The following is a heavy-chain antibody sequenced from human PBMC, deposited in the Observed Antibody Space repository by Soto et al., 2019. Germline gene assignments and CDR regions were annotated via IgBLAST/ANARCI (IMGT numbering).Heavy chain of an antibody. J-gene: IGHJ4*02. V-gene: IGHV3-23*01. CDR2: ITYTGVST. Sequence: GGSLRLSCAASEFSFDDYCMSWVRQAPGKGLEWVSSITYTGVSTYYVDSVKGRFTISRDNSKDTLYLQMNSLRAEDTAIYYCAKASVWYPYFDSWGQGTLVTVSS. CDR1: EFSFDDYC. D-gene: IGHD6-13*01. CDR3: AKASVWYPYFDS.